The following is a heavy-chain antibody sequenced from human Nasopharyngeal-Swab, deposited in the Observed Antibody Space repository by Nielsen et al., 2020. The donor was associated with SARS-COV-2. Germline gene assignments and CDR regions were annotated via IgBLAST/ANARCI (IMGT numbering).Heavy chain of an antibody. D-gene: IGHD2-15*01. J-gene: IGHJ4*02. CDR3: VKGDIVVVVAAAEVY. Sequence: GVLKISCAASGFTFSSYAMHWVRQAPGKGLEYVSAISSNGGSTYYADSVKGRFTISRDNSKNTLYLQMSSLRAEDTAVYYCVKGDIVVVVAAAEVYWGQGTLVTVSS. CDR2: ISSNGGST. V-gene: IGHV3-64D*08. CDR1: GFTFSSYA.